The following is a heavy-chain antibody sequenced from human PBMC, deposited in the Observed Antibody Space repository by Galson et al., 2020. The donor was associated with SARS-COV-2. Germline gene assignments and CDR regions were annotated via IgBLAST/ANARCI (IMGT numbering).Heavy chain of an antibody. V-gene: IGHV1-69*04. CDR2: IIPILGIA. J-gene: IGHJ4*02. CDR1: GGTFSSYT. Sequence: SVKVSCKASGGTFSSYTISWVRQAPGQGLEWMGRIIPILGIANYAQKFQGRVTITADKSTSTAYMELSSLRSEDTAVYYCARDWAPYYYDSSGYYLFWGQGTLVTVSS. CDR3: ARDWAPYYYDSSGYYLF. D-gene: IGHD3-22*01.